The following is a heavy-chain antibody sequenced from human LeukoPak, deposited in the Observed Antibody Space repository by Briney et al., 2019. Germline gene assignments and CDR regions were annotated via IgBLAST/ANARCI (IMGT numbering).Heavy chain of an antibody. V-gene: IGHV3-7*01. J-gene: IGHJ4*02. CDR1: GFTFSNYW. Sequence: GGSLRLSCAASGFTFSNYWMTWVRQAPGKGLEWVASIKQDGNDKFYVDSVKGRFTISRDNAENSLYLQINSLGAAGTAVYYCARDPGDYWGQGTLVTVSS. D-gene: IGHD3-10*01. CDR2: IKQDGNDK. CDR3: ARDPGDY.